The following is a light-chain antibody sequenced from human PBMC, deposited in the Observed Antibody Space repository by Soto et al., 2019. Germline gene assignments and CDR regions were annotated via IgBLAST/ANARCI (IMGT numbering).Light chain of an antibody. J-gene: IGKJ1*01. CDR2: KAS. CDR1: QSISTW. V-gene: IGKV1-5*03. Sequence: DTQMTQSPSTLSASVGDRVTITCRASQSISTWLAWYQQRPGRAPKLLIYKASSLQSGGPSRFSGSGSGTEFTLTISSLQPDDLATYYCQHYSSSFSTFGQGTKVEIK. CDR3: QHYSSSFST.